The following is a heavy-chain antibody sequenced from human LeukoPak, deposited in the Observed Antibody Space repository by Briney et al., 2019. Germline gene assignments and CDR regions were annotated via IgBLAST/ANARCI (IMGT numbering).Heavy chain of an antibody. J-gene: IGHJ5*02. D-gene: IGHD3-22*01. CDR3: ARHPTGGYYYDSSGLGSNWFDP. CDR1: GGSISSSSYY. CDR2: IYYSGST. V-gene: IGHV4-39*01. Sequence: SETLSLTCTVSGGSISSSSYYWGWIRQPPGKGLEWIGRIYYSGSTYYNPSLKSRVTISVDTSKNQFSLKLSSVTAADTAVYYCARHPTGGYYYDSSGLGSNWFDPWGQGTLVTVSS.